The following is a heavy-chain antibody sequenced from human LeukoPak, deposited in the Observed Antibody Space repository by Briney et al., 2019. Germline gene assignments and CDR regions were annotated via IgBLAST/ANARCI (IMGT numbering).Heavy chain of an antibody. CDR3: ASRHCSSTSCSNWFDP. CDR1: GYTFTGYY. CDR2: INPNSGGT. Sequence: GASVKVSCRASGYTFTGYYMHWVRQAPGQGLEWMGWINPNSGGTNYAQKFQGRVTMTRDTSISTAYMELSRLRSEDTAVYYCASRHCSSTSCSNWFDPWGQGTLVTVSS. V-gene: IGHV1-2*02. J-gene: IGHJ5*02. D-gene: IGHD2-2*01.